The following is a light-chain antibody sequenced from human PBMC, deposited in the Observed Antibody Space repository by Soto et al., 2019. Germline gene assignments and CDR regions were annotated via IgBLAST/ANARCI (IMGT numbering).Light chain of an antibody. J-gene: IGKJ4*01. CDR2: AAF. CDR3: QNYDAAPIT. CDR1: RAIGKS. Sequence: DFQMTQSPSSLSASLGDRVTITCRASRAIGKSLALYQQKPGKVPKLLIYAAFTLQSGVPSRFRASASGTDFTITITSLRPDDVATYYSQNYDAAPITFGGGTKVQIK. V-gene: IGKV1-27*01.